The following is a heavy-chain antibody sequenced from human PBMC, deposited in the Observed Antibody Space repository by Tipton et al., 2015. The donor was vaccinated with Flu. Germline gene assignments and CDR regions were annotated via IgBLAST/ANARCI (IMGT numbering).Heavy chain of an antibody. V-gene: IGHV3-53*01. Sequence: SLRLSCAASGFTVSSNYMSWVRQAPGKGLEWVSVIYSGGSTYYADSVKGRFTISRDNSKNTLYLQMNSLRAEDTAVYYCARDRFSSVWGLYFSPGMDVWGQGTTVPVSS. CDR2: IYSGGST. CDR1: GFTVSSNY. CDR3: ARDRFSSVWGLYFSPGMDV. J-gene: IGHJ6*02. D-gene: IGHD6-19*01.